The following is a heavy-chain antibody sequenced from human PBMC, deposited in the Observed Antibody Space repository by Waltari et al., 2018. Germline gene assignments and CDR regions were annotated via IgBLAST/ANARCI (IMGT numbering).Heavy chain of an antibody. Sequence: QVQLQESGPGLVKPSETLSPTCSVSGGSMRSVDWSWIRQPPGKGLEWIAYIHDSGTANYNPSLKSRVTILIDTSKSQFSLQVTSVTAADTAVYYCARVPQYTYRAFDIWGQGTMVTVSS. CDR3: ARVPQYTYRAFDI. CDR2: IHDSGTA. CDR1: GGSMRSVD. V-gene: IGHV4-59*01. D-gene: IGHD5-18*01. J-gene: IGHJ3*02.